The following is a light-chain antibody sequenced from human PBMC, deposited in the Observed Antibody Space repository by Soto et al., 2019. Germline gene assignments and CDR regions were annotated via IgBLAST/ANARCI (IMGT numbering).Light chain of an antibody. CDR3: QQRSTWPPALS. CDR1: QSVRTF. CDR2: DAS. Sequence: EIVLTQSPATLSLSPGERATLSCRASQSVRTFLAWYQQKPGQAPRLLIYDASKRATGIPDRFSGSGSGTDFTLTNSSLEPEDFAVYYCQQRSTWPPALSFGRGTNVDIK. V-gene: IGKV3-11*01. J-gene: IGKJ4*01.